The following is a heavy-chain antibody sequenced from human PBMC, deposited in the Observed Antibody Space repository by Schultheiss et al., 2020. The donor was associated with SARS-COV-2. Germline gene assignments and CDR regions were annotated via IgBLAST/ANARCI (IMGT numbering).Heavy chain of an antibody. CDR1: GYTFTSYG. D-gene: IGHD5-18*01. V-gene: IGHV1-18*01. CDR2: ISAYNGNT. Sequence: ASVKVSCKASGYTFTSYGISWVRQAPGQGLEWMGWISAYNGNTNYAQKLQGRVTMTTDTSTSTAYMELRSLTSEDTAVYYCSRHPSRAMITPNEFWGQGSLVTVSS. J-gene: IGHJ4*02. CDR3: SRHPSRAMITPNEF.